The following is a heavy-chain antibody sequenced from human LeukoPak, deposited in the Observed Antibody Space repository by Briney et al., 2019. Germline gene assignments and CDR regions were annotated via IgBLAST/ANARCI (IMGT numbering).Heavy chain of an antibody. CDR1: GYTFTGYY. V-gene: IGHV1-2*02. CDR2: INPNSGGT. D-gene: IGHD6-13*01. Sequence: ASVKVSCKASGYTFTGYYMHWVRQAPGQGLEWMGWINPNSGGTNYAQKFQGRVTMTRDTSISTAYMELSRLRSDDTAVYYCARGRTSSSWSWNWFDPWGQGTLVTVSS. J-gene: IGHJ5*02. CDR3: ARGRTSSSWSWNWFDP.